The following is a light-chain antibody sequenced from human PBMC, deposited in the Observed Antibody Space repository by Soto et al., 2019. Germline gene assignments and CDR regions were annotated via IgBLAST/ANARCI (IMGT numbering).Light chain of an antibody. CDR1: QSVLYSSNNKNY. CDR3: QQYYTTPPT. CDR2: WAS. Sequence: DIVMTQSPDSLAVSLGERATINCKSSQSVLYSSNNKNYLAWYQQKPGQPPKLLIYWASTRESGVPDRFSGGGSGTEFPLTISSLQAADGAVYYCQQYYTTPPTFGQGTKVEIK. J-gene: IGKJ1*01. V-gene: IGKV4-1*01.